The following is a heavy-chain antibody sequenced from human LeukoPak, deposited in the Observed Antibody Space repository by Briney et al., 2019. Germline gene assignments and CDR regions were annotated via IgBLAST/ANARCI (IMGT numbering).Heavy chain of an antibody. V-gene: IGHV3-53*01. J-gene: IGHJ4*02. CDR2: IYSGGAT. CDR3: ARGGSVRGAPVNY. Sequence: GGSLRLSCAASGFAVGRNYMTWVRQAPGKGLEWVSFIYSGGATYYPDSVRGRFTISRDSSKNTLYLQMNSLRVEDTAVYYCARGGSVRGAPVNYWGQGTLVTVSS. CDR1: GFAVGRNY. D-gene: IGHD3-10*01.